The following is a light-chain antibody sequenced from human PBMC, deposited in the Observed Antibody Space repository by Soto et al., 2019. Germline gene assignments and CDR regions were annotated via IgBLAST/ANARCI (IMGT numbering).Light chain of an antibody. Sequence: ALTQPASVSGSPGQSITISCTGTSSDVGGYSYVSWYQQHPGKAPKLMIYEVSNRPSGVSNRFSGSKSGNTASLTISGLQAEDEADYYCSSYTSSSTPHVFGTGTKVTVL. V-gene: IGLV2-14*01. CDR1: SSDVGGYSY. J-gene: IGLJ1*01. CDR2: EVS. CDR3: SSYTSSSTPHV.